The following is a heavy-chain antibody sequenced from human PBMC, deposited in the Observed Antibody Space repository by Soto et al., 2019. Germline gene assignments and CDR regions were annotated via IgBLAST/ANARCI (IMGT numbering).Heavy chain of an antibody. Sequence: EVQLVESGGGLVEPGGSLRLSCAASGFTFSDHYMDWVRQAPGKGLEWIGRVRNKANSYTTEYAASVRGRSTVSRDDSKNSLYLQMNSLKTEDTAMYYCVRNLASGGTYYFDYWGQGTLVTVSS. D-gene: IGHD2-15*01. CDR3: VRNLASGGTYYFDY. J-gene: IGHJ4*02. CDR2: VRNKANSYTT. V-gene: IGHV3-72*01. CDR1: GFTFSDHY.